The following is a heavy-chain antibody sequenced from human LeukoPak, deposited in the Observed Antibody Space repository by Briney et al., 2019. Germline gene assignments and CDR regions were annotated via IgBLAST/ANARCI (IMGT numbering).Heavy chain of an antibody. V-gene: IGHV3-74*01. Sequence: GGSLRLSCAASGFTFSSYWMHWVRQAPGKGLVRVSRIIRDGSSINYADSVKGRFAISRDDAKNTLYLQMNSLRAEDTAVYYCARDTITSSRFFDVWGRGTLVTVSS. CDR2: IIRDGSSI. CDR1: GFTFSSYW. CDR3: ARDTITSSRFFDV. J-gene: IGHJ2*01. D-gene: IGHD3-16*01.